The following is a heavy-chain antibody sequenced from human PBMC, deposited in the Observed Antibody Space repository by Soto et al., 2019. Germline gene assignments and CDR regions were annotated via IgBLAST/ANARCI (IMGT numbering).Heavy chain of an antibody. CDR2: IVVGSGNT. Sequence: ASVKVSCKASGFTFTSSAVQWVRQARGQRLEWIGWIVVGSGNTNYAQKFQERVTITRDMSTSTAYMELSSLRSEDTAVYYCAASPPPYYYDSSGYLALDAFDIWGQGTMVTVSS. D-gene: IGHD3-22*01. V-gene: IGHV1-58*01. CDR1: GFTFTSSA. J-gene: IGHJ3*02. CDR3: AASPPPYYYDSSGYLALDAFDI.